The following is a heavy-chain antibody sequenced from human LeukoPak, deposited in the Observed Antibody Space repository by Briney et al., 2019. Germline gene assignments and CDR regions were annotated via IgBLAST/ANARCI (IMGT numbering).Heavy chain of an antibody. V-gene: IGHV3-48*04. CDR1: GFTFRNYG. CDR2: ISSSSSNI. CDR3: ARDQRWRFNFDS. D-gene: IGHD4-23*01. J-gene: IGHJ4*02. Sequence: GGSLRLSCAASGFTFRNYGMNWVRQAPGKGLEWVSYISSSSSNIAYADSVKGRFTISRDNAKNSLYLEMNSLRAEDTAVYYCARDQRWRFNFDSWGQGILVTVSS.